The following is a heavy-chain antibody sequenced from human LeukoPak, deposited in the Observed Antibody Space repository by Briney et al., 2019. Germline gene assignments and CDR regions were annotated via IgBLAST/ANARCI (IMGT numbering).Heavy chain of an antibody. CDR1: GFTFDNYC. D-gene: IGHD6-13*01. Sequence: PGGSLRLSCAASGFTFDNYCITWVRQVPGKGLEWVANIKPDGSEKYYVDSVEGRFTISRDNAENSLYLQMNSLRVEDTAIYYFAGLFSSSPPTSYLSQGTLVTVYS. V-gene: IGHV3-7*01. J-gene: IGHJ4*01. CDR3: AGLFSSSPPTSY. CDR2: IKPDGSEK.